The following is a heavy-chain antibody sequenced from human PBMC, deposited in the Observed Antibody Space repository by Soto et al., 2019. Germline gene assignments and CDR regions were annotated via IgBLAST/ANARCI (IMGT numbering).Heavy chain of an antibody. CDR3: TREHVVTIFRRGQRGSFDN. J-gene: IGHJ4*02. Sequence: EVQLVESGGGLVNSGGSLRLSCAASGFTFSSYTMNWVRQAPGKGLEWVAFITSGSDYIYYADSVKGRFTISRDDANNSLFLQMSGLRAEDTAVYYCTREHVVTIFRRGQRGSFDNWSQGTLVTVSS. V-gene: IGHV3-21*01. CDR2: ITSGSDYI. D-gene: IGHD3-9*01. CDR1: GFTFSSYT.